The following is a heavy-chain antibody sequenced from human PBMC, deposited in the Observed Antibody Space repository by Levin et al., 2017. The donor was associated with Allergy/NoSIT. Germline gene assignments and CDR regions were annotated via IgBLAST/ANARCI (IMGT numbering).Heavy chain of an antibody. J-gene: IGHJ6*02. CDR1: GFTFGSYA. Sequence: GGSLRLSCVASGFTFGSYAMSWVRQAPGEGLEWVSALSASGAKTYDADSVKGRFTISRDNSKSILFLQMNSLRAEDTAAYYCARIKDPFIEAFDYGMDVWGQGTTVTVSS. V-gene: IGHV3-23*01. CDR2: LSASGAKT. CDR3: ARIKDPFIEAFDYGMDV. D-gene: IGHD2/OR15-2a*01.